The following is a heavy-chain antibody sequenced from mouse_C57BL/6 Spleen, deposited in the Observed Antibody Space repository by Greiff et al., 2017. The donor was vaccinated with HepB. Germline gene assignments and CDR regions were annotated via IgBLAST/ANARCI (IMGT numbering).Heavy chain of an antibody. D-gene: IGHD1-1*01. CDR3: ARCHYYGSSYVGWFAY. J-gene: IGHJ3*01. V-gene: IGHV1-9*01. CDR2: ILPGSGST. CDR1: GYTFTGYW. Sequence: QVQLQQSGAELMKPGASVKLSCKATGYTFTGYWIEWVKQRPGHGLEWIGEILPGSGSTNYNEKFKGKATFTADTSSNTAYMQLSSLTTEDSAIYYCARCHYYGSSYVGWFAYWGQGTLVTVSA.